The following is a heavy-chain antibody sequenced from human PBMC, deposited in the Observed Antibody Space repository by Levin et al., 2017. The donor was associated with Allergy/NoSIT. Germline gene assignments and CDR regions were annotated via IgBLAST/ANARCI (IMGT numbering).Heavy chain of an antibody. J-gene: IGHJ4*02. V-gene: IGHV3-30*03. D-gene: IGHD2-2*01. CDR3: ASDFYCSSTSCPFVDY. Sequence: GESLKISCAASGFTFSSYGMHWVRQAPGKGLEGVAVISYDGSNKYYADSVKGRFTISRDNSKNTLYLQMNSLRAEDTAVYYCASDFYCSSTSCPFVDYWGQGTLVTVSS. CDR2: ISYDGSNK. CDR1: GFTFSSYG.